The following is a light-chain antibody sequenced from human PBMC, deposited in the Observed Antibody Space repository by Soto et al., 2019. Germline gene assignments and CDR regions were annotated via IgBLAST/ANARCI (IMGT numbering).Light chain of an antibody. CDR1: QSISGW. CDR3: QQYNTYSET. Sequence: DRQMTQSPPTLSASVGDRVTITCRASQSISGWLAWYQQTPGTAPKLLIYDASNLEGGVPSRFSGTGSGTEFTLTISSLQPEDFATYYCQQYNTYSETFGQATMGDIK. J-gene: IGKJ1*01. CDR2: DAS. V-gene: IGKV1-5*01.